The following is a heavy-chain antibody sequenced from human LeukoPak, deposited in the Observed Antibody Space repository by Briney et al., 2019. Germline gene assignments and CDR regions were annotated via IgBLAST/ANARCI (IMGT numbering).Heavy chain of an antibody. CDR3: AREGYCSGGICYSTMNWFDP. D-gene: IGHD2-15*01. Sequence: GASVKVPCKASGYRLTSYGITWVRQAPGQGLEWMGWISAYNGNTNYAQKVQGRVTLTTDTSTSTAYMELRSLRSDDTAVYYCAREGYCSGGICYSTMNWFDPWGQGTLVTVSS. CDR2: ISAYNGNT. CDR1: GYRLTSYG. V-gene: IGHV1-18*01. J-gene: IGHJ5*02.